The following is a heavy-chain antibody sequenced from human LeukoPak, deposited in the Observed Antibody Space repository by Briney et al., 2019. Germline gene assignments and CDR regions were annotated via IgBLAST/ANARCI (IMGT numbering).Heavy chain of an antibody. CDR1: GFALSTSGVG. D-gene: IGHD1-26*01. V-gene: IGHV2-5*02. Sequence: EAGPTLVKPTQTLTLSCTFSGFALSTSGVGGGWIREPPGRALEGLPLLYWDDRKQYSPSLKSRLTVTKDNSKDQVDLKMTSMNAVDTAIYYCANSPYTGNYYSFDDWGQGTRVTVSS. CDR3: ANSPYTGNYYSFDD. CDR2: LYWDDRK. J-gene: IGHJ4*02.